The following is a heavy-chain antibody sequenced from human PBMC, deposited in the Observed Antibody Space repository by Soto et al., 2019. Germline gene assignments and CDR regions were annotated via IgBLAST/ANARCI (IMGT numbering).Heavy chain of an antibody. CDR2: IIPILGIA. J-gene: IGHJ6*03. D-gene: IGHD3-10*01. CDR3: ARIIMFWGVITPPYYYSYTDV. Sequence: ASVKVSCKASGGTFSSYTISWVRQAPGQGLEWMGRIIPILGIANYAQKFQGRVTITADNSTSTADMEPSSLRSEDTDVYYCARIIMFWGVITPPYYYSYTDVWGKGTTVTVSS. CDR1: GGTFSSYT. V-gene: IGHV1-69*02.